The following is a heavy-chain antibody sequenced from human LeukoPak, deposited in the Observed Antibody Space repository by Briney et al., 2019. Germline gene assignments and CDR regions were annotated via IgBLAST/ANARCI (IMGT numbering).Heavy chain of an antibody. J-gene: IGHJ5*02. D-gene: IGHD6-13*01. V-gene: IGHV4-59*08. CDR1: GGSISSYY. CDR3: ARGSSTWPS. Sequence: PSETLSLTCTVSGGSISSYYWSWIRQPPGKGLEWIGYMYHSGGANYNPSLKGRVTISVDTSKNQFSLKLSSVTAADTAVYYCARGSSTWPSWGQGTLVTVSS. CDR2: MYHSGGA.